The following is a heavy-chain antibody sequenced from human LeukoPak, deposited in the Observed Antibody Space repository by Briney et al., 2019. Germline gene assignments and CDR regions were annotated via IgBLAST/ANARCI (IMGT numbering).Heavy chain of an antibody. CDR1: VYTFTSYG. D-gene: IGHD3-3*01. Sequence: GASVKVSFKASVYTFTSYGINWVRQAPGQGLEGMGWISAYNGNTNYAQKLQGRVTMTTDTSTSTAYMEMRNMRFDHTAVYYCARVGIWSGYPPVTVDYYYYYGMDVWGQGTTVTVSS. CDR3: ARVGIWSGYPPVTVDYYYYYGMDV. J-gene: IGHJ6*02. V-gene: IGHV1-18*01. CDR2: ISAYNGNT.